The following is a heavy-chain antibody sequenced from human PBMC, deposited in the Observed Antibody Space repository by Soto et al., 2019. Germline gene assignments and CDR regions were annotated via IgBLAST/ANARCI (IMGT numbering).Heavy chain of an antibody. J-gene: IGHJ6*02. V-gene: IGHV5-10-1*01. CDR3: ARLAPIVVVPAAIDYYYGVDV. CDR1: GYSFTSYW. D-gene: IGHD2-2*01. CDR2: IDPSDSYT. Sequence: PGESLKISCKGSGYSFTSYWISWVRQMPGKGLEWMGRIDPSDSYTNYSPSFQGHVTISADKSISTAYLQWSSLKASDTAMYYCARLAPIVVVPAAIDYYYGVDVWGQGTTVTVSS.